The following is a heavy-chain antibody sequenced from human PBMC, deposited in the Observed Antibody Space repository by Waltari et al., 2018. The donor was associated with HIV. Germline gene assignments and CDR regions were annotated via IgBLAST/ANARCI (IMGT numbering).Heavy chain of an antibody. D-gene: IGHD6-25*01. CDR2: ISWNSGSI. J-gene: IGHJ4*02. CDR3: AKDRGYSSGFDY. CDR1: GFTFDDYA. V-gene: IGHV3-9*01. Sequence: EVQLVESGGGLVQLGRSLRLSCAASGFTFDDYAMHWGRHAPGKGLEWVSGISWNSGSIGYADSVKGRFTISRDNAKNSLYLQMNSLRAEDTALYYCAKDRGYSSGFDYWGQGTLVTVSS.